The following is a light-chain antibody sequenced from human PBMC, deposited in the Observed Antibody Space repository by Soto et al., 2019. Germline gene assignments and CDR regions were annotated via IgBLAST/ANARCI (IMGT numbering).Light chain of an antibody. CDR3: QQYGSSPIT. CDR2: GAS. V-gene: IGKV3-20*01. CDR1: QRVSSN. Sequence: EIVMTQSPATLSVSPGERATLSCRASQRVSSNLAWYQQKPGQAPRLLIYGASSRATGIPDRFSGSGSGTDFTLTISRLEPEDFAVYYCQQYGSSPITFGQGTRLKI. J-gene: IGKJ5*01.